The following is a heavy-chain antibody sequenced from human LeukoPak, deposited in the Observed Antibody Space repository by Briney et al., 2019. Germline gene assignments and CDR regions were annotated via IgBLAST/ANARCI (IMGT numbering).Heavy chain of an antibody. J-gene: IGHJ3*02. CDR1: GFTFNGHW. D-gene: IGHD3-16*02. Sequence: PGGSLRLSCAASGFTFNGHWMTWVRQAPGKGLEWVANIKEDGSGKYYVDSVKGRFTISRDNAKNSLYLQMNSLRAEDMALYYCAKDVSYGTSSQAAFDIWGQGTMVIVSS. CDR2: IKEDGSGK. CDR3: AKDVSYGTSSQAAFDI. V-gene: IGHV3-7*03.